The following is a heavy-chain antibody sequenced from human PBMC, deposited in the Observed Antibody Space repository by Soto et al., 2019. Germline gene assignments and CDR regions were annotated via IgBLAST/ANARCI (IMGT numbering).Heavy chain of an antibody. CDR3: ARGILLKIFRVGIMGHDYYMGA. CDR1: GYTFTSYD. CDR2: MNPNSGST. Sequence: QVQLVQSGPEVKKPGASVKVSCKASGYTFTSYDINWVRQATGQGLEWMGRMNPNSGSTGYAGKFQGRVTMTRNTPISTAYMELGSLSSEDTAVYCCARGILLKIFRVGIMGHDYYMGAWGKGTTVSVSS. D-gene: IGHD3-3*01. J-gene: IGHJ6*03. V-gene: IGHV1-8*01.